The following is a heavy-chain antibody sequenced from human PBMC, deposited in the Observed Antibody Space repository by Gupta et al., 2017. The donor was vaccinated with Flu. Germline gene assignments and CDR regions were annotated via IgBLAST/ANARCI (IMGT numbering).Heavy chain of an antibody. J-gene: IGHJ4*02. CDR3: ASISGSYRNDY. CDR2: IYPNTGGT. D-gene: IGHD1-26*01. V-gene: IGHV1-2*02. Sequence: HWVRQAPGQGLEWMGWIYPNTGGTNYAQKFQGRVTMTRYTSITTVYMELSRLRSDDTAVYYCASISGSYRNDYWGQGTLVTVSS.